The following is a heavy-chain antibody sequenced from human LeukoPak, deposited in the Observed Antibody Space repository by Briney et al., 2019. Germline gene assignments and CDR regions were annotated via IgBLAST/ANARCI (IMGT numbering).Heavy chain of an antibody. D-gene: IGHD3-10*02. J-gene: IGHJ4*02. CDR1: KFTFSTYG. V-gene: IGHV3-30*02. Sequence: GGSLRLSCAACKFTFSTYGMHWVRQARGKGGEGVAYIWFDGRNKYYADSVKGGYTISRDNSKNTLYLQMNSLRAEDTAVYYCCSGSPKAVDYWGQGTLVTVSS. CDR3: CSGSPKAVDY. CDR2: IWFDGRNK.